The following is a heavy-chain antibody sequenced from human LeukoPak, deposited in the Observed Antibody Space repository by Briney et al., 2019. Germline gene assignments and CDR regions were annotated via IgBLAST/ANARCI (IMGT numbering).Heavy chain of an antibody. CDR2: IYHSGST. Sequence: SETLSLTCTVSGYSISSGYYWGWIRQPPGKGLEWIGSIYHSGSTYYNPSLKSRVTISVDTSKNQFSLKLSSVTAADTAVYYCASLTRGSARKYYFDYWGQGTLVTVSS. D-gene: IGHD2-15*01. V-gene: IGHV4-38-2*02. CDR1: GYSISSGYY. J-gene: IGHJ4*02. CDR3: ASLTRGSARKYYFDY.